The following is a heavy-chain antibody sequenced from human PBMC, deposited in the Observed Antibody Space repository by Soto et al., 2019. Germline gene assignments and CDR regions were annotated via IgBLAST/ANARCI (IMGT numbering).Heavy chain of an antibody. CDR2: INAGNGNT. CDR3: AGGDSGRYSIFDY. CDR1: GYTFTSYA. J-gene: IGHJ4*02. V-gene: IGHV1-3*01. D-gene: IGHD1-26*01. Sequence: QVQLVQSGAEVKKPGASVKVSCKASGYTFTSYAMHWVRQAPGQRLEWMGWINAGNGNTKYSQKFQGRVTITRDTSASTAYRERSSLRSEDTAVYYCAGGDSGRYSIFDYWGQGTLVTVSS.